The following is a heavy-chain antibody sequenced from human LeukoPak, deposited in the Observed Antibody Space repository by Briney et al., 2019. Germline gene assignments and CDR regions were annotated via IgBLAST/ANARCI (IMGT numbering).Heavy chain of an antibody. CDR2: ISYDGSNK. Sequence: GRSLRLSCAASGFTFSSYGMHWVRQAPGKGLEWVAVISYDGSNKYYADSVKGRFTISRDNSKNTLYLQMNSLRAEDTAVYYCAATVAGNTFDYWGQGTLVTVSS. V-gene: IGHV3-30*03. CDR3: AATVAGNTFDY. D-gene: IGHD6-19*01. CDR1: GFTFSSYG. J-gene: IGHJ4*02.